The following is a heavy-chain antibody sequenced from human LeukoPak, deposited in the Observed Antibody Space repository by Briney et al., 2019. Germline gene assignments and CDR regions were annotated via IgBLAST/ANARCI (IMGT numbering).Heavy chain of an antibody. J-gene: IGHJ5*02. Sequence: SVKISCKASGGTFSSYAISWVRQAPGQGLEWMGGIIPIFGTANYAQKFQGRVTITADESTSTAYMELSSLRSEDTAVYYCARTYVQLERYLNWFDPWGQGTLVTVSS. CDR3: ARTYVQLERYLNWFDP. CDR1: GGTFSSYA. CDR2: IIPIFGTA. V-gene: IGHV1-69*13. D-gene: IGHD1-1*01.